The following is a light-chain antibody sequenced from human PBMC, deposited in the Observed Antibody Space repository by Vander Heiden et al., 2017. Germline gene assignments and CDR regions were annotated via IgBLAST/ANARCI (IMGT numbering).Light chain of an antibody. CDR1: QGISSA. Sequence: AIQLTQSPSSLSASVGDRLTITCRASQGISSALAWYQQKPGTAPKLLIYDASSLESGVPSRFSGRRSGTDFTLTISSLQPEDFATYYCQQFNSYPWTFGQGTKVDIK. J-gene: IGKJ1*01. V-gene: IGKV1-13*02. CDR2: DAS. CDR3: QQFNSYPWT.